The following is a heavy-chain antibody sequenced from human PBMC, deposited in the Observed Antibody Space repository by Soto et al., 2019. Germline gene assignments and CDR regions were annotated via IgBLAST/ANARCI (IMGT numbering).Heavy chain of an antibody. D-gene: IGHD2-8*01. CDR3: ARGIGYCTNGVCSRFDP. CDR1: GGSVSSGSYY. V-gene: IGHV4-61*01. Sequence: PSETLSLTCTVSGGSVSSGSYYWSWIRQPPGKGLEWIGYIYYSGSTNYNPSLKSRVTISVDTSKNQFSLKLSSVTAADTAVYYCARGIGYCTNGVCSRFDPWGQGTLVTVSS. J-gene: IGHJ5*02. CDR2: IYYSGST.